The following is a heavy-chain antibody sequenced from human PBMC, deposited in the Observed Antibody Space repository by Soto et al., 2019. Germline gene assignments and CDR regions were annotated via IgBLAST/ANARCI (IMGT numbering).Heavy chain of an antibody. J-gene: IGHJ5*02. V-gene: IGHV4-59*08. CDR2: IYSSGST. Sequence: TLSLTCPVSGGSISGHYWSWIRQTPGKGLEWVGYIYSSGSTYVRPSLKSRVSMSVDPSKDQVSLRLTSVTATDTAVYYCARTPIGYCSGGTCSNWFDPWGQG. CDR1: GGSISGHY. D-gene: IGHD2-8*02. CDR3: ARTPIGYCSGGTCSNWFDP.